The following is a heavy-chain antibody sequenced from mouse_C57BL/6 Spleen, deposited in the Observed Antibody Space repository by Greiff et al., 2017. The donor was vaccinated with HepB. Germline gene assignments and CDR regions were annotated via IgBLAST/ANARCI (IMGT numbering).Heavy chain of an antibody. Sequence: VQRVESGPGLVQPSQRLSITCTVSGFSLTSYGVHWVRQSPGKGLEWLGVIWSGGSTDYNAAFISRLSISKDNSKSQVFFKMNSLQADDTAIYYCARKGDGYDDFDYWGQGTTLTVSS. CDR1: GFSLTSYG. CDR3: ARKGDGYDDFDY. J-gene: IGHJ2*01. V-gene: IGHV2-2*01. D-gene: IGHD2-2*01. CDR2: IWSGGST.